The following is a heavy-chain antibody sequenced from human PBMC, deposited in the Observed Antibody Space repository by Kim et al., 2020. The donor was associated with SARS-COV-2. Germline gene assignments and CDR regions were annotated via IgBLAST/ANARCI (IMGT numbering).Heavy chain of an antibody. Sequence: GESLKISCKGSGYIFTNYWIGWVRQMPGKGLEWMGIIYPGDSDTRYSPSFQGQVTISADKSISTAYLQWSSLKASDTAMYYCARHGSIRTRRNFFDYWGQGTLVTVSS. CDR3: ARHGSIRTRRNFFDY. D-gene: IGHD6-6*01. CDR2: IYPGDSDT. CDR1: GYIFTNYW. V-gene: IGHV5-51*01. J-gene: IGHJ4*02.